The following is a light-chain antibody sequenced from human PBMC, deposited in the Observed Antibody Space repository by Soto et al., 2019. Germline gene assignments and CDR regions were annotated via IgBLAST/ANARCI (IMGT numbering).Light chain of an antibody. Sequence: EIVLTQSPGTLSLSPGERATLFCRASQSFTTSQLSWYQQSPGHAPRVLIFGASRRATGHPDMFSGSGSGTDFTLTLGRLEREVSAFYYCQQYARSPRTFGPGITVEIK. V-gene: IGKV3-20*01. CDR1: QSFTTSQ. CDR3: QQYARSPRT. CDR2: GAS. J-gene: IGKJ1*01.